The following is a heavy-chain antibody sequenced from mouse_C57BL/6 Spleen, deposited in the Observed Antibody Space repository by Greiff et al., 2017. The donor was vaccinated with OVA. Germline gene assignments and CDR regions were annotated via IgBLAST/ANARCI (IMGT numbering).Heavy chain of an antibody. CDR1: GYTFTSYG. CDR3: AREWNDYFDY. CDR2: IYPSDSET. Sequence: VQLQQSGAELVRPGSSVKLSCKASGYTFTSYGMDWVKQRPGQGLEWIGNIYPSDSETHYNQKFKDKATLTVDKSSSTAYMQLSSLTSEDSAVDYCAREWNDYFDYWGQGTTLTVSS. J-gene: IGHJ2*01. V-gene: IGHV1-61*01. D-gene: IGHD1-3*01.